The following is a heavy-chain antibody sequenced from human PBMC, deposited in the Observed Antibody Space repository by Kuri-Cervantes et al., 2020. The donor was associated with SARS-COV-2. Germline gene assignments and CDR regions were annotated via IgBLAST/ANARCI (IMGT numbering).Heavy chain of an antibody. V-gene: IGHV4-4*02. CDR2: TYHSGST. CDR1: GDSFSSSTW. D-gene: IGHD3-16*02. CDR3: ARDWHGMISFGGAIDPNRYYDYGMDV. J-gene: IGHJ6*02. Sequence: SETLSLTCAVSGDSFSSSTWWSWVRQPPGKGLQWIGETYHSGSTNYNPSLKSRVTISIDKSKNQFSLKLTSVTAADTAVYFCARDWHGMISFGGAIDPNRYYDYGMDVWGQGTTVTVSS.